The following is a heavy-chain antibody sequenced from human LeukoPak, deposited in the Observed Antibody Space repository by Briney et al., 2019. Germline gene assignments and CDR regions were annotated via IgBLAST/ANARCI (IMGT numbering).Heavy chain of an antibody. CDR2: IYYSGST. V-gene: IGHV4-59*12. Sequence: SETLSLTCTVSGGSISSYYWSWIRQPPGKGLEWIGYIYYSGSTNYNPSLKSRVTMSVDTSKNQFSLKLSSVTAADTAVYYCARGIAAIGIGWFDPWGQGTLVTVSS. J-gene: IGHJ5*02. CDR1: GGSISSYY. CDR3: ARGIAAIGIGWFDP. D-gene: IGHD6-13*01.